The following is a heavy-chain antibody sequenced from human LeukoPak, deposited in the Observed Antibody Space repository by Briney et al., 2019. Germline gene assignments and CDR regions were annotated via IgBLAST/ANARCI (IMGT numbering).Heavy chain of an antibody. CDR2: ISYDGSNN. J-gene: IGHJ4*02. D-gene: IGHD2-15*01. CDR3: ANGWSPDY. CDR1: GFTFSSYG. V-gene: IGHV3-30*18. Sequence: GRSLRLSCAASGFTFSSYGMHWVRQAPGKGLEWVAVISYDGSNNYYADSVKGRFTISRDNSKNTLYLQMNSLRAEDTAVYHCANGWSPDYWGRGTLVTVSS.